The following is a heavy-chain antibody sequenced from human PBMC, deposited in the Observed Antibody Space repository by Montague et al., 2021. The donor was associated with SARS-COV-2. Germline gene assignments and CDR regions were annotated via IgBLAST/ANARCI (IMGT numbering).Heavy chain of an antibody. D-gene: IGHD1-26*01. V-gene: IGHV4-59*02. CDR2: VYYSRSS. Sequence: SETLSLTCTVSGDSVSHDFWTWIRQPPGKGLEWIGYVYYSRSSSXNPSLRGRVSIAVDTSKNQFSLRLSTVTAAATAIYYCVRDPAPSGSGTFYDYWGQGTLVAVSS. CDR1: GDSVSHDF. CDR3: VRDPAPSGSGTFYDY. J-gene: IGHJ4*02.